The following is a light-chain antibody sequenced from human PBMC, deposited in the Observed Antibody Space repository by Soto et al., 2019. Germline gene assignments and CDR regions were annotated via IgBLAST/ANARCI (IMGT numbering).Light chain of an antibody. CDR2: EVT. Sequence: QSALTQPASVSGSPGQSITISCTGTSSDIGSYDYVSWYQQHPDKAPKLMIYEVTNRPSGVSNRFSGSKSGNTASLTISGLQAEDEADYYCSSHTSGSTRVFGTGTQLTVL. CDR1: SSDIGSYDY. V-gene: IGLV2-14*01. CDR3: SSHTSGSTRV. J-gene: IGLJ1*01.